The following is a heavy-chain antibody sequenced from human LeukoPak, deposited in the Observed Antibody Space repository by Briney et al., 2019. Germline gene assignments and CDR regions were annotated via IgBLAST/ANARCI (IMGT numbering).Heavy chain of an antibody. CDR1: GGSISNYY. CDR2: IYTSGST. CDR3: ARDRAYGDHYFDY. D-gene: IGHD4-17*01. Sequence: SETLSLTCTVSGGSISNYYWSWIRQPAGKGLEWIGRIYTSGSTNHNPSLKSRVTMSVDTSKNQFSLRLSSVTAADTAVYYCARDRAYGDHYFDYWGQGTLVTVSS. V-gene: IGHV4-4*07. J-gene: IGHJ4*02.